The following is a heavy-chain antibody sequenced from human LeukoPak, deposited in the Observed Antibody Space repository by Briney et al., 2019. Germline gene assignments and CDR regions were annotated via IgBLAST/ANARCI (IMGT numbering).Heavy chain of an antibody. CDR2: ISYDGSNK. V-gene: IGHV3-30*03. D-gene: IGHD6-6*01. CDR3: ARDQPSSSSGKIYYYYYYYMDV. J-gene: IGHJ6*03. Sequence: GGSLRLSCAASGFTFSDHYMHWVRQAPGKGLEWVAAISYDGSNKYYADSVRGRFTISRDNSKNTLYLQMNSMRAEDTAVYYCARDQPSSSSGKIYYYYYYYMDVWGKGTTVTVSS. CDR1: GFTFSDHY.